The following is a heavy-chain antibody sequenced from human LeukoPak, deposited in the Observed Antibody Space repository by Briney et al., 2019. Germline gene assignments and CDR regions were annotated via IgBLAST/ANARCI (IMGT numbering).Heavy chain of an antibody. D-gene: IGHD6-6*01. CDR1: GGSITPYY. V-gene: IGHV4-59*01. CDR3: ARETRTSWSFDI. Sequence: KPSETLFLTCSVSGGSITPYYWSWIRQTPGKGLEWIASIYYTGTPTYNPSLKSRVTISVDAFKNHFSLKLTSVTPADAAIYYCARETRTSWSFDIWGQGTIVTVSS. CDR2: IYYTGTP. J-gene: IGHJ3*02.